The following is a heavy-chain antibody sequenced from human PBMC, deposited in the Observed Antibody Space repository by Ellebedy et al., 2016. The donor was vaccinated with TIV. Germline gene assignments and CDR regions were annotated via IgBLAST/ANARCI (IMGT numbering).Heavy chain of an antibody. J-gene: IGHJ3*02. V-gene: IGHV3-7*01. Sequence: PGGSLRLSCAASGFTFRSYWMSWVRQAPGKGLEWVANIKQDGSEKFYRDSVKGRFTISRDNAKNSLYLQMNSLRAEDTAVYYCARDLSVLEMKDAFDIWGQGTMVTVSS. CDR1: GFTFRSYW. CDR3: ARDLSVLEMKDAFDI. CDR2: IKQDGSEK.